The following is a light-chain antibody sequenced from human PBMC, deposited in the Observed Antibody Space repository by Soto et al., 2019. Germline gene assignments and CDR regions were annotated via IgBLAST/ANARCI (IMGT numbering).Light chain of an antibody. J-gene: IGLJ2*01. CDR3: CSYAGSYTGV. CDR2: EVS. CDR1: SSDIGGYNY. V-gene: IGLV2-14*01. Sequence: QSALTQPASVSGSPGQSITISCTGTSSDIGGYNYVSWYQQHPGKAPKLMIHEVSHRPPGVSNRFSGSKSGNTASLTISGLQAEDEADYYCCSYAGSYTGVFGGGTKLTVL.